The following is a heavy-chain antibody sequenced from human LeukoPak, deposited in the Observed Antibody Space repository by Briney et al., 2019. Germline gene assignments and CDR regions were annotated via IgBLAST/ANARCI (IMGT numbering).Heavy chain of an antibody. CDR2: ISSSGTYI. J-gene: IGHJ4*02. CDR3: ARSDCSSTSCDKRGNFDY. D-gene: IGHD2-2*02. Sequence: GGSLRLSCAASGSTFSSYTINWVRQAPGKGLEWVSSISSSGTYIYYADSVRGRFTISRDNAKNSVYLQMNSLRAEDTAVYYCARSDCSSTSCDKRGNFDYWGQGTLVTVSS. V-gene: IGHV3-21*01. CDR1: GSTFSSYT.